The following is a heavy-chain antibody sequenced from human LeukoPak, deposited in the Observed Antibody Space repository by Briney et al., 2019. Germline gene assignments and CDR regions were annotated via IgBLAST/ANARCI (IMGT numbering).Heavy chain of an antibody. V-gene: IGHV3-23*01. Sequence: PGGSLRLSCAASGFTFSSYAMSWVRQAPGKGLEWVSSISGSGGNTYYADSVKGRFTISRDNSKNTLYLQMSSLRAEDTAVYYCVKDEGGSGSYPDYWGQGTLVTVSS. CDR1: GFTFSSYA. J-gene: IGHJ4*02. CDR3: VKDEGGSGSYPDY. D-gene: IGHD3-10*01. CDR2: ISGSGGNT.